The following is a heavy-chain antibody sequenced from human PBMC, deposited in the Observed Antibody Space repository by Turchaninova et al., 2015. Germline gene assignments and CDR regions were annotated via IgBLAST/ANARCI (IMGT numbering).Heavy chain of an antibody. V-gene: IGHV4-34*01. Sequence: QVQLQQGGAGLLQPSETPSPTCGVYGGSFSGYYWSWLPQPPGKGLEWIGESNHSGSTNYNPSLKSRVTISVDTSKNQFSLKLSSVTAADTAVYYCARLSFREGDYWGQGTLVTVSS. J-gene: IGHJ4*02. CDR2: SNHSGST. CDR1: GGSFSGYY. CDR3: ARLSFREGDY. D-gene: IGHD3-10*01.